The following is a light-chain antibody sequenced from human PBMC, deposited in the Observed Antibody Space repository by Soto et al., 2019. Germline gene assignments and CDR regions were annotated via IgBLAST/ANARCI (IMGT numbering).Light chain of an antibody. Sequence: QPVLTQPPSVSGAPGQRVTISCTGSSSNIGAGYDVHWYQQLPGTAPKLLIYGNSNRPSGVPDRCSGSKSGTSASLAITGLQAEDEADYYCQSYDSSLSGSGVVFGGGTKLTVL. J-gene: IGLJ2*01. CDR1: SSNIGAGYD. CDR3: QSYDSSLSGSGVV. V-gene: IGLV1-40*01. CDR2: GNS.